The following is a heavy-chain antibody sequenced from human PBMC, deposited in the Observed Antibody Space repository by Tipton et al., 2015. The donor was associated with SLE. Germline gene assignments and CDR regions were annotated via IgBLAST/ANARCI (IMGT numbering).Heavy chain of an antibody. Sequence: GSLRLSCAASGFIFSSYWMSWVRQAPGKGLEWVANIKQDGSEKYYVDSVKGRFTISRDNAKNSLYLQMNSLRVEDTAVYYCAGLGYSGYDYFDYWGQGTLVTVSS. J-gene: IGHJ4*02. CDR3: AGLGYSGYDYFDY. CDR2: IKQDGSEK. D-gene: IGHD5-12*01. CDR1: GFIFSSYW. V-gene: IGHV3-7*01.